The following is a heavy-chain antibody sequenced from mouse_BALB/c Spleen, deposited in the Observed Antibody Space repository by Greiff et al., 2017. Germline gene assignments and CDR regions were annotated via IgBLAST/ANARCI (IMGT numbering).Heavy chain of an antibody. CDR3: ARLEVRRGDFDV. J-gene: IGHJ1*01. V-gene: IGHV1-31*01. CDR2: INPYNGAT. Sequence: VQLQQSGPELVKPGASVKISCKASGYSFTGYYMHWVKQSHVKSLEWIGRINPYNGATSYNQNFKDKASLTVDKSSSTAYMELHSLTSEDSAVYYCARLEVRRGDFDVWGAGTTVTVSS. CDR1: GYSFTGYY. D-gene: IGHD2-14*01.